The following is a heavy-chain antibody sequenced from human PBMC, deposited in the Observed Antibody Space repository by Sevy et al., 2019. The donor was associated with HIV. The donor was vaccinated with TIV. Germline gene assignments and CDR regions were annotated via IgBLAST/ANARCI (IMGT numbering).Heavy chain of an antibody. J-gene: IGHJ4*02. CDR3: ARALYSNYGY. CDR2: IKQDGSDK. Sequence: GGSLRLSCAASGFTCSSYWMSWVRQAPGKGLEWVANIKQDGSDKYYVDSVKGRFPISGDNAKNSLYLQMNGLRAEDTAVYYCARALYSNYGYWGQGTLVTVSS. CDR1: GFTCSSYW. D-gene: IGHD4-4*01. V-gene: IGHV3-7*03.